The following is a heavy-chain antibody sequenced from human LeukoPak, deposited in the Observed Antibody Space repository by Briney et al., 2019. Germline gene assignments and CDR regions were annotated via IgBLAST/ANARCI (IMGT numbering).Heavy chain of an antibody. Sequence: ASVKVSCKVSGYTLTELSMHWVRQAPGKGLEWMGGFDPEDGETIYAQKFQGRVTMTEDTSTDTAYMELSSLRSEDTAVYYCARERAAAAGTGLKGGHNYYFDYWGQGTLVTVSS. J-gene: IGHJ4*02. CDR3: ARERAAAAGTGLKGGHNYYFDY. D-gene: IGHD6-13*01. CDR1: GYTLTELS. CDR2: FDPEDGET. V-gene: IGHV1-24*01.